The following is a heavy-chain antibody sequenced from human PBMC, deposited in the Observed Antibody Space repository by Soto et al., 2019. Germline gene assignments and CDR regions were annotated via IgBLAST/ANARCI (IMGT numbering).Heavy chain of an antibody. CDR3: ASLMSYYYNMDV. CDR2: IYYSGST. J-gene: IGHJ6*02. CDR1: GGSISSSSYY. Sequence: SETLSLTCTVSGGSISSSSYYWGWIRQPPGKGLEWIGYIYYSGSTYYNPSLKSRVTISVDTSKNQFSLKLSSVTAADTAVYYCASLMSYYYNMDVWGQGTTVTVSS. V-gene: IGHV4-30-4*08.